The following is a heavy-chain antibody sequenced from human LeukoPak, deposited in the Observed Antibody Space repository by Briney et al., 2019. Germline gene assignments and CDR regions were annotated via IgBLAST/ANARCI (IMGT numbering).Heavy chain of an antibody. J-gene: IGHJ4*02. V-gene: IGHV3-20*04. Sequence: GGSLRLSCAASGFTFDDYGMSWVRQAPGKGLEWVSGINWNGGSTGYADSVKGRFTISRDNAKNSLYLQMNSLRAEDTALYYCARGGTGYEDTYFDYWGQGTLVTVSS. CDR1: GFTFDDYG. D-gene: IGHD5-12*01. CDR2: INWNGGST. CDR3: ARGGTGYEDTYFDY.